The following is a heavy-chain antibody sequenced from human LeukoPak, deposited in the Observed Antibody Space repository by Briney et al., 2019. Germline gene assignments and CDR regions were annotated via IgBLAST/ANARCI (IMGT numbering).Heavy chain of an antibody. CDR1: GGSFSGYY. J-gene: IGHJ4*02. D-gene: IGHD2-15*01. Sequence: SETLSLTCAVYGGSFSGYYWSWIRQPPGKGLEWIGEINHSGSTNYNPSLKSRVTISVDTSKNQFSLKLSSVTAADTAVYYCARGPGDYCSGGSCPRGALDYWGQGTLVTVSS. CDR3: ARGPGDYCSGGSCPRGALDY. V-gene: IGHV4-34*01. CDR2: INHSGST.